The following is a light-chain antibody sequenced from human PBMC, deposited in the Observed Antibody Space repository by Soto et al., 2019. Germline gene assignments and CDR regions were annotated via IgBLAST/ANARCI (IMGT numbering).Light chain of an antibody. CDR2: EGT. Sequence: SALTQPASVSGSPGQSITISCTGTPSNVGGYNLVSWYQQHPGRAPELIIYEGTQRPSGVSARFSGSKSGNTASLTISGLQADDEADYYCCSYAGNVHVFGTGTKVTVL. CDR1: PSNVGGYNL. CDR3: CSYAGNVHV. V-gene: IGLV2-23*01. J-gene: IGLJ1*01.